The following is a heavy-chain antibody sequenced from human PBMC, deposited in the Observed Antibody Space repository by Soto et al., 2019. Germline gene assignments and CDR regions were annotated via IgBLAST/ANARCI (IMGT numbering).Heavy chain of an antibody. J-gene: IGHJ4*02. D-gene: IGHD6-19*01. CDR2: MNPNSGNT. Sequence: QVQLVQSGAEVKKPGASVKVSCXASGYTFTSYDINWVRQATGQGLEWMGWMNPNSGNTASTQKFQGRVTMTRNTSISTAYMELSSLXSEDXAVYYCAREIAVAGFDYWGQGTLVTVSS. V-gene: IGHV1-8*01. CDR3: AREIAVAGFDY. CDR1: GYTFTSYD.